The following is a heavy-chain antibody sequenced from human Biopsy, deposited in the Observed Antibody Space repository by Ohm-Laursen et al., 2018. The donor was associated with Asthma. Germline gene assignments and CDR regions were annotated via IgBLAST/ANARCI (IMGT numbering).Heavy chain of an antibody. J-gene: IGHJ6*02. V-gene: IGHV4-34*01. CDR3: ASGPEWSGLDV. Sequence: PPGTLSLTCALSGGPLRGYVWAWIRQPPGKGLEWIGEIPQGGATAVNPSLKSRVTISMDPSKSQFYLSLRSMTAADTAVYYCASGPEWSGLDVWGQGTTVTVSS. CDR1: GGPLRGYV. CDR2: IPQGGAT. D-gene: IGHD1-14*01.